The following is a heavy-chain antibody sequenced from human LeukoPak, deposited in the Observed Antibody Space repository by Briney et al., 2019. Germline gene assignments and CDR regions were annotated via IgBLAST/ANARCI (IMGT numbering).Heavy chain of an antibody. Sequence: ASVKVSCKASGYTFTKYCMHWVRQAPGQGLEWMAIINPSGGSTTYAQKFQGRVTMTRDTSTSTVYMELSSLRSEDTAVYYCARGAIIGGDFDYWGQGTLVTVSS. CDR1: GYTFTKYC. CDR3: ARGAIIGGDFDY. J-gene: IGHJ4*02. V-gene: IGHV1-46*01. CDR2: INPSGGST. D-gene: IGHD2-21*01.